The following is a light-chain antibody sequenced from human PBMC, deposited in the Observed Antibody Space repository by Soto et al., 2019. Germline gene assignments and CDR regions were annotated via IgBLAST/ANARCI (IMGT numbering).Light chain of an antibody. CDR3: QQYNNGWT. CDR2: DAS. V-gene: IGKV1-5*01. CDR1: ESIKGG. J-gene: IGKJ1*01. Sequence: DIQVTQSPSTLSASVGDRVTITCRASESIKGGLAWYQQKPGKAPKLLIYDASSLKGGVPSRFSGSGSGTEFTLTISSLQPDDFATYYCQQYNNGWTFGQGTKVEIK.